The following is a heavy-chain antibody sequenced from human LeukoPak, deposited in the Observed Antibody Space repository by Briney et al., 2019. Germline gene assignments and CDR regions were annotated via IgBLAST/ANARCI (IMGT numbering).Heavy chain of an antibody. V-gene: IGHV3-15*07. J-gene: IGHJ4*02. D-gene: IGHD3-16*01. Sequence: GGSLRLSCAASGFTFGSACLSWVRQAPGKGLEWVGRIRTKSDGETVDYAAPVKGRFTISRDDSKNTLFLQMNSLKTEDTAVYYCATPALGRRLYYYDYWGQGTLVTVSP. CDR3: ATPALGRRLYYYDY. CDR2: IRTKSDGETV. CDR1: GFTFGSAC.